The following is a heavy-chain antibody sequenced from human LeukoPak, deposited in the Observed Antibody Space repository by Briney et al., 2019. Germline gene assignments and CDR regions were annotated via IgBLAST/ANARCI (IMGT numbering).Heavy chain of an antibody. D-gene: IGHD5-18*01. CDR2: IIPILGIA. J-gene: IGHJ4*02. V-gene: IGHV1-69*04. CDR1: GGTFSSYA. CDR3: ATQNVGYSYGPFDY. Sequence: SVKVSCKASGGTFSSYAISWVRQAPGQGLEWMGRIIPILGIANYAQKFQGRVTITADKSTSTAYMELSSLRSEDTAVYYCATQNVGYSYGPFDYWGQGTLVTVSS.